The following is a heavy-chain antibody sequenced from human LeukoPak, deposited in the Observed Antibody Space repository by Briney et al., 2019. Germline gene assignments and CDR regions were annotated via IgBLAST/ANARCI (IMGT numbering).Heavy chain of an antibody. J-gene: IGHJ6*03. CDR1: GYTFSSHG. D-gene: IGHD2-2*02. CDR3: ARGDEYHYYYYYMDV. V-gene: IGHV1-18*01. Sequence: ASVKVSCKASGYTFSSHGVSWVRQAPGQGLEWMGWISAYNGNTNYAQKFQGRVTMTRDTSISTAYMELSRLRSDDTAVYYCARGDEYHYYYYYMDVWGKGTTVTVSS. CDR2: ISAYNGNT.